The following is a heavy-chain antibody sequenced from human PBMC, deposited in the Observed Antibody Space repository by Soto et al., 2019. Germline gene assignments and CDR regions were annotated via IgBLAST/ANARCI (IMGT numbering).Heavy chain of an antibody. CDR2: INPKTGTT. V-gene: IGHV1-46*01. CDR3: AGVLEGSYYYESSGY. Sequence: QVQLVQSGAEVKKPGASVKVSCKASGYTFTNYYIHWVRQAPGQGLEWVGLINPKTGTTNDAPKCQGRVTLTIDTSTSTTYMELSSLGSEDLAVVYCAGVLEGSYYYESSGYWGQGTLVTVAS. CDR1: GYTFTNYY. J-gene: IGHJ4*01. D-gene: IGHD3-22*01.